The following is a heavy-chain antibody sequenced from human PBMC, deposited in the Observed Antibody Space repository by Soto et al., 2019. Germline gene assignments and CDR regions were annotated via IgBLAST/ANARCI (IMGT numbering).Heavy chain of an antibody. CDR2: IKQDGSEK. D-gene: IGHD2-2*01. Sequence: GSLRLSCAASGFTFSSYWMSWVRQAPGKGLEWVANIKQDGSEKYYVDSVKGRFTISRDNAKNSLYLQMNSLRAEDTAVYYCARDQIVVVPAAMPAVDYYYYGMDVWGQGTTVTVSS. CDR1: GFTFSSYW. CDR3: ARDQIVVVPAAMPAVDYYYYGMDV. V-gene: IGHV3-7*04. J-gene: IGHJ6*02.